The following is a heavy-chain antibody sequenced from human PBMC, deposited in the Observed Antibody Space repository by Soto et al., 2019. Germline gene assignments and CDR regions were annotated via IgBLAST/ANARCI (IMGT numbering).Heavy chain of an antibody. Sequence: EVQLVESGGGLVKPGGSLRLSCAASGFTFSSYSMNWVRQAPGKGLEWVSSISSSSSYIYYADSVRGRFTISRDNAKNSLYLQMNSLRAEDTAVYYCARVWETPSWFDPWGQGTLVTVSS. V-gene: IGHV3-21*01. CDR3: ARVWETPSWFDP. D-gene: IGHD1-26*01. CDR1: GFTFSSYS. CDR2: ISSSSSYI. J-gene: IGHJ5*02.